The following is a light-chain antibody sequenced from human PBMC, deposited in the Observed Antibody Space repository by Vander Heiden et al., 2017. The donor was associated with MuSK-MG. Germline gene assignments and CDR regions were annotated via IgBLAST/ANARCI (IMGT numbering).Light chain of an antibody. CDR1: SSNIGAGYA. J-gene: IGLJ3*02. CDR3: QSYDGSLSGWV. V-gene: IGLV1-40*01. Sequence: QSVLTQPPSVSGAPGQRVTISCTGSSSNIGAGYAVHWYQQLPGTAPKLLINGNDNRPSGVPDRFSGSKSGTSASLAITGLQAEDEADYYCQSYDGSLSGWVFGGGTKLTVL. CDR2: GND.